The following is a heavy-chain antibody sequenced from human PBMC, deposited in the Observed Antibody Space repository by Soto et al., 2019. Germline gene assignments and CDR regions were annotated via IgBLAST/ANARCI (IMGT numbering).Heavy chain of an antibody. CDR3: AKDLDTAMVTSYLKYYYYYGMDV. D-gene: IGHD5-18*01. CDR2: ISGSGGST. V-gene: IGHV3-23*01. CDR1: GFTFSSYA. Sequence: GGSLRLSCAASGFTFSSYAMSWVRQAPGKGLEWVSVISGSGGSTYYADSVKGRFTISRDNSKNTLYLQMNSLRAEDTAVYYCAKDLDTAMVTSYLKYYYYYGMDVWGQGTTVTVSS. J-gene: IGHJ6*02.